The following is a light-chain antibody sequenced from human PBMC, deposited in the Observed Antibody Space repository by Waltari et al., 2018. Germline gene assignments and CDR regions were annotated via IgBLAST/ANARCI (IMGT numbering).Light chain of an antibody. Sequence: EIVMTQSPATLYVSPGERATLSCRASQSVSSDLAWYQQKPGQAPRPVIYGASTRATGIPARFSGSGSGTEFTLTIGSLQSEDFAVYYCQQYNNWPRTFGQGTKVEIK. CDR3: QQYNNWPRT. V-gene: IGKV3-15*01. J-gene: IGKJ1*01. CDR2: GAS. CDR1: QSVSSD.